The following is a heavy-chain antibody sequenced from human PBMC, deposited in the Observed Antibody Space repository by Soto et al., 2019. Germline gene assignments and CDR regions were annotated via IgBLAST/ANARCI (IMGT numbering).Heavy chain of an antibody. D-gene: IGHD3-9*01. CDR2: IIPIFGTA. J-gene: IGHJ6*02. CDR1: GGTFSSYA. CDR3: ARPLRYFDWLSPLDF. V-gene: IGHV1-69*13. Sequence: SVKVSCKASGGTFSSYAISWVRQAPGQGLEWMGGIIPIFGTANYAQKFQGRVTITADESTSTAYMELSSLRSEDTAVYYCARPLRYFDWLSPLDFWGQGTTVTVSS.